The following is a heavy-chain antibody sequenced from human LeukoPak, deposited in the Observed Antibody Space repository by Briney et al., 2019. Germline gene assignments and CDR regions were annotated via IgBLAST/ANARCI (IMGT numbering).Heavy chain of an antibody. CDR3: ARDQDGYSYYDY. V-gene: IGHV1-2*02. D-gene: IGHD5-18*01. CDR1: GYTFTGYY. CDR2: INPNSGGT. Sequence: ASVKVSCKASGYTFTGYYMHWVRQAPGQGLEWMGWINPNSGGTNYAQKFQGRVTMTRDTSISTAYMELSRLRSDDTAVYYCARDQDGYSYYDYWGQGTLVTVSS. J-gene: IGHJ4*02.